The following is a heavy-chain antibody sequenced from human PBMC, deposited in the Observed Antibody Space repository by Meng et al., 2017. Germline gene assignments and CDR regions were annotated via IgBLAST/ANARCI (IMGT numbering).Heavy chain of an antibody. CDR3: HSGWYQAGDDY. J-gene: IGHJ4*02. V-gene: IGHV1-69*06. CDR2: IIPIFGTA. D-gene: IGHD6-19*01. Sequence: QVQLVQSGAEVKNPGSSVKVSCKAAGGTFSSYAISWVRQAPEQGLGWMGGIIPIFGTANYAQKFQGRVTITADKSTSTAYMELSSLRSEDTAVYYCHSGWYQAGDDYWGQGTLVTASS. CDR1: GGTFSSYA.